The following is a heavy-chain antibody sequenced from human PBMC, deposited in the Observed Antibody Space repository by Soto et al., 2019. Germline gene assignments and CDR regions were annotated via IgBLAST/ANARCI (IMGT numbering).Heavy chain of an antibody. CDR3: LGTAYTSA. V-gene: IGHV3-74*01. CDR2: ISPDGSST. CDR1: GFTFSRYW. Sequence: EVQLVESGGGIVQPGGSLRLSCAASGFTFSRYWIHWVRQAPGKGLVWVSRISPDGSSTDYADSVKGRFTISRDNAKNTLYLHMSSLRAEDTAIYYCLGTAYTSAWGQGTLVIVSS. D-gene: IGHD6-19*01. J-gene: IGHJ5*02.